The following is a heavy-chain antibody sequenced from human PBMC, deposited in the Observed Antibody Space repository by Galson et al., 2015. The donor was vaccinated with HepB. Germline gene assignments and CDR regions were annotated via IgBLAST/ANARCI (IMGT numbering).Heavy chain of an antibody. CDR2: VNHSGST. Sequence: LSLTCAVYGGSFSGYYWSWIRQPPGKGLEWIGEVNHSGSTNYNPSLKSRVTISVDTSKNQISLKLSSVNAADTAVYYCAREYYYDRSGYYYYYGMDVWGQGTTVTVSS. V-gene: IGHV4-34*01. CDR1: GGSFSGYY. J-gene: IGHJ6*02. D-gene: IGHD3-22*01. CDR3: AREYYYDRSGYYYYYGMDV.